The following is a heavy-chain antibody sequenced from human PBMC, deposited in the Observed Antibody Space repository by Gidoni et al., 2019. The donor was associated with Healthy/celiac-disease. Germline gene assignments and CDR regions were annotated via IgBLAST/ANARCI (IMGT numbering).Heavy chain of an antibody. CDR2: ISGSGGST. D-gene: IGHD3-3*01. V-gene: IGHV3-23*01. CDR3: AKGLYYDFWSGYYSRLDY. Sequence: EVQLLESGGGLVQPGGSLRLSCAASGFTFSSYAISWVRQAPGKGLEWFSAISGSGGSTYYADSVKGRFTISRDNSKNTLYLQMNSLRAEDTAVYYCAKGLYYDFWSGYYSRLDYWGQGTLVTVSS. J-gene: IGHJ4*02. CDR1: GFTFSSYA.